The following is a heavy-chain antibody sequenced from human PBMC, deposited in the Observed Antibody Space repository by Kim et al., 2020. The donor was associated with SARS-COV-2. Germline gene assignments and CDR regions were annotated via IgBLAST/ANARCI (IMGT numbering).Heavy chain of an antibody. D-gene: IGHD6-13*01. CDR3: TGPGGYSSSWYY. J-gene: IGHJ4*02. V-gene: IGHV3-73*01. Sequence: TAYQASGKGSFTISRDDTKTTAYLQMNSLKTEDTAVYYCTGPGGYSSSWYYWGQGTLVTVSS. CDR2: T.